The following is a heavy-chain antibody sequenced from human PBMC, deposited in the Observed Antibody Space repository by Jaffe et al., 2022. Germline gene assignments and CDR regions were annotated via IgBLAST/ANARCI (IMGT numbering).Heavy chain of an antibody. D-gene: IGHD3-9*01. Sequence: QVQLVQSGAEVKKPGASVKVSCKASGYTFTSYYMHWVRQAPGQGLEWMGIINPSGGSTSYAQKFQGRVTMTRDTSTSTVYMELSSLRSEDTAVYYCARDGDFDWLLGSGIYYYYYYMDVWGKGTTVTVSS. J-gene: IGHJ6*03. V-gene: IGHV1-46*01. CDR1: GYTFTSYY. CDR2: INPSGGST. CDR3: ARDGDFDWLLGSGIYYYYYYMDV.